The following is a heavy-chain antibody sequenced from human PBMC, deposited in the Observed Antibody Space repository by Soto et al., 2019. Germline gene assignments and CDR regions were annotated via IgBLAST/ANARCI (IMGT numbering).Heavy chain of an antibody. D-gene: IGHD3-16*01. J-gene: IGHJ5*02. CDR1: GFIFSTYT. Sequence: EGQLVESGGGLVLPGGSLRLSCAASGFIFSTYTLNWVRQAPGKGLEWVSYIIAGSDAIHYADSVKGRFTVSRDNAKNTLFLQMNSLRDEDTAIYYCARLYTTSRVGAWFDPWGQGTLVTVSS. CDR2: IIAGSDAI. V-gene: IGHV3-48*02. CDR3: ARLYTTSRVGAWFDP.